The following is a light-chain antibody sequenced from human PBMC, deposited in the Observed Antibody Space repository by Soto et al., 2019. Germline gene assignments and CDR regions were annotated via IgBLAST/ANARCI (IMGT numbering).Light chain of an antibody. J-gene: IGKJ1*01. CDR2: GAS. V-gene: IGKV3-15*01. Sequence: IVIPQSPATLSVSQGARATLSCRASQSVSSNLAWYQQKPGQAPRLLIYGASTRATGIPARFSGSGSGTEFTLTISSLQSEDFAVYYCQQYNNLRTFGQGTKVDIK. CDR3: QQYNNLRT. CDR1: QSVSSN.